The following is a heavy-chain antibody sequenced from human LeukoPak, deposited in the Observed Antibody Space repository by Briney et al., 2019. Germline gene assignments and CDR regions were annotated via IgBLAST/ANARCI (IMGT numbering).Heavy chain of an antibody. CDR2: IYYSGST. Sequence: PSETLSLTCTVSGGSISSYYWSWIRQPPGKGLERIGYIYYSGSTNYNPSLKSRVTISVDTSKNQFSLKLSSVTAADTAVYYCARLPQWSYAFDIWGQGTMVTVSS. V-gene: IGHV4-59*08. D-gene: IGHD2-15*01. CDR3: ARLPQWSYAFDI. CDR1: GGSISSYY. J-gene: IGHJ3*02.